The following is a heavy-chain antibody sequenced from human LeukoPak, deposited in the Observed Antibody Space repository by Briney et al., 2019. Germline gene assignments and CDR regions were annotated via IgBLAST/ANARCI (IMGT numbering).Heavy chain of an antibody. CDR2: IKEDGSDK. Sequence: GGSLRLSCAASGFTFSSYWMGWVRQAPGKGLEWVANIKEDGSDKYYVDSVKGRFTISRDNAKNSLYLQMNSLRAEDTAVYYCARDTYRFFDYWGQGTPVTVSS. CDR1: GFTFSSYW. J-gene: IGHJ4*02. V-gene: IGHV3-7*01. CDR3: ARDTYRFFDY. D-gene: IGHD3-16*02.